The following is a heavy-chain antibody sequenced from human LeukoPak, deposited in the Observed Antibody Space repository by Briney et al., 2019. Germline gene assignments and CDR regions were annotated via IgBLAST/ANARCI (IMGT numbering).Heavy chain of an antibody. J-gene: IGHJ6*02. CDR3: AKGRATSYSYGMSV. CDR2: ISDSGYNT. D-gene: IGHD1-1*01. V-gene: IGHV3-23*01. Sequence: GASLRLSCAASGFTFKSYVMTWVRQAPGKGLEWVSGISDSGYNTNYADSVKGRFTITRDNSKNRLYLQMNSLRAEDTAVYYCAKGRATSYSYGMSVWGQGTTVTVSS. CDR1: GFTFKSYV.